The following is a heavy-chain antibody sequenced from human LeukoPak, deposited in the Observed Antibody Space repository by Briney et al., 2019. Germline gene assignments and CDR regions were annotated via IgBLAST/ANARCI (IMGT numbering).Heavy chain of an antibody. J-gene: IGHJ4*02. CDR1: GNSISSYY. CDR2: IYTSGST. CDR3: ARETTGLARYFDY. Sequence: SETLSLTCTVSGNSISSYYWSWIRQPAGKGLEWIGRIYTSGSTNYNPSLKSRVTMSVDASKNQFSLNLSSVTAADTAVYYCARETTGLARYFDYWGQGTLVTVSS. D-gene: IGHD4-11*01. V-gene: IGHV4-4*07.